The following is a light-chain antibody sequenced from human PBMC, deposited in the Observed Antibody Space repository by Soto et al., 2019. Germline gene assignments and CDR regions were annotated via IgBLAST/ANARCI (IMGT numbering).Light chain of an antibody. V-gene: IGKV3-15*01. CDR2: GAS. J-gene: IGKJ5*01. Sequence: EIVMTQSPATLSVCPVEXAXXXXXASQSVSSNLAWYXXKHGQXXRXXIYGASTRATGIPARFSGSGSGTDLTITISSLQPEDVETYYCQKYNSAPRTFGQGTRLDI. CDR3: QKYNSAPRT. CDR1: QSVSSN.